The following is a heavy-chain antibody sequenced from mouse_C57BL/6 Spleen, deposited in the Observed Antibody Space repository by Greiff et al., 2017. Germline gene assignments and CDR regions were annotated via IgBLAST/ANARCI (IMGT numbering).Heavy chain of an antibody. CDR2: IYPGSGST. J-gene: IGHJ3*01. D-gene: IGHD1-1*01. CDR1: GYTFTSYW. V-gene: IGHV1-55*01. CDR3: ARSNYGSREFAY. Sequence: QVQLQQSGAELVKPGASVKMSCKASGYTFTSYWITWVKQRPGQGLEWIGDIYPGSGSTNYNEKFKSKATLTVDTSSSTAYMQLSSLTSEDSAVYYCARSNYGSREFAYWGQGTLVTVSA.